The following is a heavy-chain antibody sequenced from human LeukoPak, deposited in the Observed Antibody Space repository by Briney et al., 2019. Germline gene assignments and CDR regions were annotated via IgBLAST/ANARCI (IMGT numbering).Heavy chain of an antibody. CDR1: GFTFSSYA. D-gene: IGHD4-17*01. CDR3: AKPDYGDYINYFDY. CDR2: ISGSGSST. Sequence: GGSLRLSCAASGFTFSSYAMGWVRQAPGKGLEWVSAISGSGSSTYYADSVKGRFTISRDNSKNTLYLQMDSLRAEDTAVYYCAKPDYGDYINYFDYWGQGTLVTVSS. V-gene: IGHV3-23*01. J-gene: IGHJ4*02.